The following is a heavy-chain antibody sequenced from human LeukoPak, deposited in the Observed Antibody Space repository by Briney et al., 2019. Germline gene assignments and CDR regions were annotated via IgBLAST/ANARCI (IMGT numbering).Heavy chain of an antibody. V-gene: IGHV1-69*13. D-gene: IGHD3-22*01. CDR3: ARDSFRSGDSSGYEGPDAFDI. Sequence: ASVKVSCKASGGTFSSYAISWVRQAPGQGLEWMGGIIPIFGTANYARKFQGRVTITADESTSTAYMELSSLRSDDTAVYYCARDSFRSGDSSGYEGPDAFDIWGQGTMVTVSS. CDR1: GGTFSSYA. CDR2: IIPIFGTA. J-gene: IGHJ3*02.